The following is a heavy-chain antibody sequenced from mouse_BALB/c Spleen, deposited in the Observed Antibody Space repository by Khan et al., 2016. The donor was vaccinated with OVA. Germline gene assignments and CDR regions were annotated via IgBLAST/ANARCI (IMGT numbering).Heavy chain of an antibody. D-gene: IGHD2-14*01. CDR3: ARSFYYSYGYAMDC. Sequence: DVKLQESGPGLVKPSQSLSLTCTVTGYSITSDYAWNWIRQFPGNKLEWLGYISSTGSTSYNPSLKSRISITLDTSNNQCFLQLKSVTTEDTAKYYCARSFYYSYGYAMDCWGRGTSVTVSS. J-gene: IGHJ4*01. CDR2: ISSTGST. CDR1: GYSITSDYA. V-gene: IGHV3-2*02.